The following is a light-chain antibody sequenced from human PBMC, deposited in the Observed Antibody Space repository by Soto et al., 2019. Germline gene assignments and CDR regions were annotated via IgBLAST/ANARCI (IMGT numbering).Light chain of an antibody. J-gene: IGKJ4*01. Sequence: ETELTQSPATLSLSPGERATLSCRASESVSNSLAWYQHKPGQAPRLLIYNASNRATGIPARFSGSGSGTDFTLTISSLEPEDFAVYFCQHRAGWPPALTFGGGTKVEIK. CDR1: ESVSNS. CDR3: QHRAGWPPALT. CDR2: NAS. V-gene: IGKV3-11*01.